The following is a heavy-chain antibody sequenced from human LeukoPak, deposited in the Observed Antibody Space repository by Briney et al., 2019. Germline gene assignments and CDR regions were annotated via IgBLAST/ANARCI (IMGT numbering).Heavy chain of an antibody. Sequence: SGGSLRLSCAASGFIFNKYAMSWVRQAPGKGLQWVSCIYGSGGTTFYADSVRGRFTISRDDSKNTLYLQMNSLRAEDTAVYYCAKGLDNSCYSASDIWGQGTMVTVSS. CDR2: IYGSGGTT. D-gene: IGHD2-2*02. J-gene: IGHJ3*02. CDR3: AKGLDNSCYSASDI. V-gene: IGHV3-23*01. CDR1: GFIFNKYA.